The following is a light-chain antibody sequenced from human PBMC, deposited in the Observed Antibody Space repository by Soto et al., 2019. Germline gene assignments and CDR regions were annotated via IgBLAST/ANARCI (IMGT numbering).Light chain of an antibody. CDR2: AAS. CDR1: QSVSSN. Sequence: EIVMTQSPATLSVSPGERATLSCRASQSVSSNLAWYQQKPGQAPRVLIYAASTRATGIPDRFSGSGSGKQFTLTLSSLHSEDFGVYYCQQYDNWWTFGQGTKGVIK. V-gene: IGKV3-15*01. CDR3: QQYDNWWT. J-gene: IGKJ1*01.